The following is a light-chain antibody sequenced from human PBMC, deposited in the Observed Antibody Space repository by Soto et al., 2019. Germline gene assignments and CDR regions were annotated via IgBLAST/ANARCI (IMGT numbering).Light chain of an antibody. CDR1: QSLDSW. Sequence: DIQMTQSPSTLSASVEDRVTITCRASQSLDSWLAWYQQKPGKPPKLLIYKTSILEFGVPSRFSGRGSGTLITLTISILQPDDFATYDCQQYHSFSTFGQGTKVEIK. CDR2: KTS. V-gene: IGKV1-5*03. CDR3: QQYHSFST. J-gene: IGKJ1*01.